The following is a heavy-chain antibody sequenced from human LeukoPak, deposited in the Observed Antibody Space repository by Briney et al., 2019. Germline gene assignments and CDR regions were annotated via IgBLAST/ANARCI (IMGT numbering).Heavy chain of an antibody. D-gene: IGHD1-1*01. Sequence: PGGSLRLSCAASGFTFSTFAMIWVRQAPGKGLEWVAVISYDGSIKYYADSVKGRFTISRDNSKNTLYLQMSSLKPEDTAVYYCCRKYDENPPYYYYYYMDVWGKGTTVTVSS. V-gene: IGHV3-30*04. CDR2: ISYDGSIK. CDR3: CRKYDENPPYYYYYYMDV. J-gene: IGHJ6*03. CDR1: GFTFSTFA.